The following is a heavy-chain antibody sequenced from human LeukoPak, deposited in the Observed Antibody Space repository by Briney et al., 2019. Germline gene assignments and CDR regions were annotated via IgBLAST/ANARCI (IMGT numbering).Heavy chain of an antibody. D-gene: IGHD6-6*01. J-gene: IGHJ4*02. CDR3: ARAGYSSLSFDY. Sequence: GGSLRLSCAASGFTFSSYSMNWVRQAPGKGLEWASSISSSSSYIYYADSVKGRFTISRDNAKNSLYLQMNSLRAEDTAVYYCARAGYSSLSFDYWGQGTLVTVSS. CDR2: ISSSSSYI. CDR1: GFTFSSYS. V-gene: IGHV3-21*01.